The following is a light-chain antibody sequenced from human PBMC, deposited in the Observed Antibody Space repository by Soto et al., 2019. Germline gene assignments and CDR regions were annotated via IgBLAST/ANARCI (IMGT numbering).Light chain of an antibody. CDR2: KAS. CDR1: QTISSW. CDR3: QHYNSYSEA. Sequence: IPIAQSPSPPSGSVGDRVHITFPASQTISSWLAWYQQKPGKAPKLLIYKASTLKSGVPSRFSGSGSGTEFTLTIGSLQPDDFATYYCQHYNSYSEAFGQGNKVDIK. V-gene: IGKV1-5*03. J-gene: IGKJ1*01.